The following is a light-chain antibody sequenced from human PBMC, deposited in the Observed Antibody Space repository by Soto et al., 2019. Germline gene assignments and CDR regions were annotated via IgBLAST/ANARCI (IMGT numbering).Light chain of an antibody. CDR1: SSDVGGYDY. Sequence: QSALTQPPSASGSPGQSVTISCAGTSSDVGGYDYVSWYQQHPGKAPKLIIYEVNKRPSGVPDRFCGSKSANTASLTVSGLQAEDEADYYCSSYAGSNNLRMFGGGTKLTVL. CDR2: EVN. CDR3: SSYAGSNNLRM. V-gene: IGLV2-8*01. J-gene: IGLJ3*02.